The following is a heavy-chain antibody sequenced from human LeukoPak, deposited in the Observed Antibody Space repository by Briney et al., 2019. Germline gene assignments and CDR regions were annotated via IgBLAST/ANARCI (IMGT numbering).Heavy chain of an antibody. D-gene: IGHD2-21*01. CDR3: ARGGRFAYFLDY. J-gene: IGHJ4*02. Sequence: GGSLRLSCAASGFTFSRTWMHWVRQVPGKGLVWVSRTNRDGTSTTYADSVKGRFTISRDNAKNTVYVHMNSLRDEDTAVYYCARGGRFAYFLDYWGQGTLVTVSS. V-gene: IGHV3-74*01. CDR1: GFTFSRTW. CDR2: TNRDGTST.